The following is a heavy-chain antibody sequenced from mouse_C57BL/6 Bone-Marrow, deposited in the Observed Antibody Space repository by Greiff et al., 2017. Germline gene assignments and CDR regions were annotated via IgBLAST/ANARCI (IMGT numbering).Heavy chain of an antibody. CDR2: IRNKANGYTT. CDR1: GFTFTDYY. J-gene: IGHJ2*01. D-gene: IGHD2-5*01. V-gene: IGHV7-3*01. CDR3: ARFYSNSYYFDY. Sequence: EVQVVESGGGLVQPGGSLSLSCAASGFTFTDYYMSWVRQPPGKALEWLGFIRNKANGYTTEYSASVKGRFTISRDNSQSILYLQMNALRAEDSATYYCARFYSNSYYFDYWGKGTTLTVSS.